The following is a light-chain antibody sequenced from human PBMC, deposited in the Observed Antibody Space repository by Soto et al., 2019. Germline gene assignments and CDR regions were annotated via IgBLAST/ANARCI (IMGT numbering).Light chain of an antibody. J-gene: IGLJ1*01. CDR3: CSSTSSNTYV. Sequence: QSALTQPASVSGSPGQSITISCTGTSSDVGGYTYVSWYQQHPGKAPKLMIYDVSYRPSGVSNRFSGSKSGNTASLTISGLQAEDKADYYCCSSTSSNTYVFGTGTKVTVL. V-gene: IGLV2-14*01. CDR1: SSDVGGYTY. CDR2: DVS.